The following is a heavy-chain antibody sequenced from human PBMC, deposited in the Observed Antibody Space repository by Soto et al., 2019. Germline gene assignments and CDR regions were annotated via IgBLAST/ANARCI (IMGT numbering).Heavy chain of an antibody. CDR1: GDSISGYY. CDR3: ARHGSREVGRFDY. D-gene: IGHD2-2*01. V-gene: IGHV4-59*08. J-gene: IGHJ4*02. Sequence: HVQLQESGPRLVKPSETLSLTCTVSGDSISGYYWNWIRQPPGKGLEWIGYIYYSGSTNYNPSLESRVTISVDTSKKQFSLNLASVTAADTAMYYCARHGSREVGRFDYWGQGILVSVSS. CDR2: IYYSGST.